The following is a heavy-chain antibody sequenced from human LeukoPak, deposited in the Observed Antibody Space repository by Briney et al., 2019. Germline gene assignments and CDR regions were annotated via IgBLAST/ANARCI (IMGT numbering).Heavy chain of an antibody. Sequence: GGSLRLSCAASGFIFEDYGMTWVRQAPGKGLEWVSGINGNGGSRGYADSVKGRFTISRDNSKNTLYLQMNSLRAEDTAVYYCARDRAVTFDYWGQGTLVTVSS. CDR1: GFIFEDYG. CDR3: ARDRAVTFDY. J-gene: IGHJ4*02. CDR2: INGNGGSR. V-gene: IGHV3-20*04. D-gene: IGHD4-17*01.